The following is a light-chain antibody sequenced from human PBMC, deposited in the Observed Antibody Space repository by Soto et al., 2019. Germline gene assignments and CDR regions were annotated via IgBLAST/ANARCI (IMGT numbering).Light chain of an antibody. J-gene: IGKJ5*01. CDR3: QQYYTWPS. CDR1: QSIRSN. V-gene: IGKV3-15*01. Sequence: IGLTQSPATLSLSTGERPTLSCRASQSIRSNLAWYQQKPGHAPRLLMFRTSSRATGFPARLSGSGSGTEFTLTISSLESEDFAVYYCQQYYTWPSFGQGTRLEIK. CDR2: RTS.